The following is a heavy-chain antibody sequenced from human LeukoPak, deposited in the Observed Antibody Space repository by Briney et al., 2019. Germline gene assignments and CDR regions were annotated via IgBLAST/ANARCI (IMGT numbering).Heavy chain of an antibody. V-gene: IGHV1-18*01. CDR1: GYTFTSYG. Sequence: ASVKVSCKASGYTFTSYGISWVRQAPGQGLEWMGWISAYNGNTNYAQKLQGRVTMTTDTSTSTAYMELSSLRSEDTAVYYCASGDYTAMVYDYWGQGTLVTVSS. J-gene: IGHJ4*02. D-gene: IGHD5-18*01. CDR3: ASGDYTAMVYDY. CDR2: ISAYNGNT.